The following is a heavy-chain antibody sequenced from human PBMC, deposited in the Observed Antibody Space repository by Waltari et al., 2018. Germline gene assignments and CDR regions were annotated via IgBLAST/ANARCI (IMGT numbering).Heavy chain of an antibody. J-gene: IGHJ3*02. D-gene: IGHD2-21*01. V-gene: IGHV1-8*03. Sequence: QVQLEQSGAGMVKPGASVRVSCKASGYSFRRSDISWVRQAPGQGLEWMGWMNTNSGNTGYAEKFQGRVTITRNTSINTAYMDLSGLRSEDTAVYYCARGSGDLDIWGQGTMVTVSS. CDR1: GYSFRRSD. CDR3: ARGSGDLDI. CDR2: MNTNSGNT.